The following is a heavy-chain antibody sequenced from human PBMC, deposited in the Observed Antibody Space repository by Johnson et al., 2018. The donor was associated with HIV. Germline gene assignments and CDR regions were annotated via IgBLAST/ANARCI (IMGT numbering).Heavy chain of an antibody. CDR3: AKSSRVSTTFDAFDI. CDR1: GFTFSNAW. V-gene: IGHV3-66*01. CDR2: IYSGGST. D-gene: IGHD1-26*01. Sequence: VHLVESGGGLVKPGGSLRLSCAASGFTFSNAWMSWVRQAPGKGLEWVSVIYSGGSTYYADSVKGRFTISRDNSKNSLYLQMNSLRAEDTAVYYCAKSSRVSTTFDAFDIWGQGTMVTVSS. J-gene: IGHJ3*02.